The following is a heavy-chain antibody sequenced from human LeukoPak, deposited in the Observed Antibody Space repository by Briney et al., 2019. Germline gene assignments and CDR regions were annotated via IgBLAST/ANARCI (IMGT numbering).Heavy chain of an antibody. Sequence: SQTLSLTCAISGDSVSSNSAAWNWIRQSPSSGLEWLGRTYYRSKWYNDYAVSVKSRIIIKPDTSKNQFSLQVNSVTPEDTAVYYCVRDNKGIAVSVAFDIWGQGTMVTVSS. J-gene: IGHJ3*02. CDR2: TYYRSKWYN. CDR1: GDSVSSNSAA. CDR3: VRDNKGIAVSVAFDI. D-gene: IGHD6-19*01. V-gene: IGHV6-1*01.